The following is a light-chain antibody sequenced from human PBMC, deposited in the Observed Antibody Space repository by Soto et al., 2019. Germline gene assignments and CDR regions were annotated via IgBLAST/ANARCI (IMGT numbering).Light chain of an antibody. CDR3: QQHFHTPPA. CDR2: GSS. Sequence: IQMTESPSSLSASVGDRATIPCRASQTIHNFVNWYRQKPGKAPNLLIHGSSTLQSLVPSRCTCRGSETYFTLTISSLTPEAFATYYCQQHFHTPPAFGQGTRLDIK. V-gene: IGKV1-39*01. J-gene: IGKJ5*01. CDR1: QTIHNF.